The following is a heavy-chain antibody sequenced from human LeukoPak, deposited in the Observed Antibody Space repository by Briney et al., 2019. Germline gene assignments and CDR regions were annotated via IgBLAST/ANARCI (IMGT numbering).Heavy chain of an antibody. CDR2: IYSSGST. CDR1: GGPISSYY. CDR3: ARGRANYDSTGYYY. J-gene: IGHJ4*02. V-gene: IGHV4-59*01. Sequence: SETLSLTCTVSGGPISSYYWSWIRQPPGKGLEWIGYIYSSGSTKYNPSLKSRVTITIDTSKNQFSLKLSSVTAADTAVYYCARGRANYDSTGYYYWGQGILVTVSS. D-gene: IGHD3-22*01.